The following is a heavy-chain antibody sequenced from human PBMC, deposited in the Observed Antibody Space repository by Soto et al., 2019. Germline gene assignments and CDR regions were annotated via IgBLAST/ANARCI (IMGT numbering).Heavy chain of an antibody. CDR1: GGSVYDFY. CDR2: IYNNGRT. Sequence: QVHLQESGPGRVKPSETLSLTCSVSGGSVYDFYWNWLRQTPGKGLEWIGNIYNNGRTNYNPSLTNRVTISIDTSKNQFSLHLSSVPTADTAMYFCARGHGIYVRFDSWGQGTLVSVSS. CDR3: ARGHGIYVRFDS. D-gene: IGHD3-10*02. J-gene: IGHJ4*02. V-gene: IGHV4-59*02.